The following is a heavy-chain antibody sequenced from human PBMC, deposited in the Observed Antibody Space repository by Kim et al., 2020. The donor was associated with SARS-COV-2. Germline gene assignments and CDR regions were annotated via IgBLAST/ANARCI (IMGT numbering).Heavy chain of an antibody. J-gene: IGHJ2*01. CDR3: ARDSYSSSWYVRYFDL. CDR1: GFTVSSNY. CDR2: IYSGGST. D-gene: IGHD6-13*01. Sequence: GGSLRLSCAASGFTVSSNYMSWVRQAPGKGLEWVSVIYSGGSTYYADSVKGRFTISRDNSKNTLYLQMNSLRAEDTAVYYCARDSYSSSWYVRYFDLWGRGTLVTVSS. V-gene: IGHV3-53*01.